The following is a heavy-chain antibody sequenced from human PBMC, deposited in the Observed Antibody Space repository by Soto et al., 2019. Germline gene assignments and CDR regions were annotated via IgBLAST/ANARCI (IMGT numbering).Heavy chain of an antibody. CDR2: MSGSGGST. V-gene: IGHV3-23*01. CDR1: GFTFSSYA. Sequence: EVQLLESGGGLVQPGGSLTLSCAACGFTFSSYAMSWVRQAPGKGLEWVSAMSGSGGSTYYADSVKGRFTISRDNSKNTLYLQMNSRRAEDTAVYYCAKLFRLPGDYWGQGTLVTVSS. D-gene: IGHD2-15*01. J-gene: IGHJ4*02. CDR3: AKLFRLPGDY.